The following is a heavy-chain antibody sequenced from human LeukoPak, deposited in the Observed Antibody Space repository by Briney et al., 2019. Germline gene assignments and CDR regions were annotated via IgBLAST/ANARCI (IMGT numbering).Heavy chain of an antibody. D-gene: IGHD1-14*01. CDR2: ISGNTSYI. Sequence: PGGSLRLSCVASGFTLFSYSINWVRQAPGKGLEWVSSISGNTSYIYYANSVKGRFTISRDNAKNSLYLQMNSLRAEDTAVYYCAREEMGGTTRSGVLTWGQGTLVTVSS. V-gene: IGHV3-21*01. CDR3: AREEMGGTTRSGVLT. J-gene: IGHJ5*02. CDR1: GFTLFSYS.